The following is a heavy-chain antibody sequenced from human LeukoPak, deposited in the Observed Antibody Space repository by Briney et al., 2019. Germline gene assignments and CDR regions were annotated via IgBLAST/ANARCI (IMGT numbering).Heavy chain of an antibody. CDR2: INQDGSEK. V-gene: IGHV3-7*01. D-gene: IGHD3-10*01. CDR3: ARAGSLWFGESKFDD. J-gene: IGHJ4*02. CDR1: GFTFSSSW. Sequence: GGSLRLSCAASGFTFSSSWMNWVRQAPGKGLEWVANINQDGSEKYYVDSVKGRFTISRDNAKNSLYLQMNSLRAEDTAVYYCARAGSLWFGESKFDDWGQGTLVTVSS.